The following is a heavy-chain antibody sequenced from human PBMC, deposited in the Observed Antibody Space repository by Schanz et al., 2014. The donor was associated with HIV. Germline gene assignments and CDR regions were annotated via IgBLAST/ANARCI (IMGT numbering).Heavy chain of an antibody. CDR2: IRNKAHGQTT. J-gene: IGHJ4*02. Sequence: EMQLLESGGGLKRPGGSLRLSCAASGFTFSNAWMSWVRQAPGKGLEWIARIRNKAHGQTTEYAASVKGRFTISRDNSENSLYLQMNSLRTEDTAVYYCARGKNSFDYWGQGALITVSS. V-gene: IGHV3-72*01. CDR1: GFTFSNAW. CDR3: ARGKNSFDY.